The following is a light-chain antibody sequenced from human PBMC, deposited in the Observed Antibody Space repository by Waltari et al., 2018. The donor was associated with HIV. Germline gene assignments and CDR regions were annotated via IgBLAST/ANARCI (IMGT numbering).Light chain of an antibody. CDR2: GNK. CDR3: QSYDRSLSASVV. Sequence: QSVLTQPPSVSGAPGQRVTISCTGGSSTIGADYDVPWYQQIPGTAPKLLISGNKNRPSGVPDRFSASKSGASASLAITGLQAEDEADYFCQSYDRSLSASVVFGGGTKLTVL. J-gene: IGLJ2*01. CDR1: SSTIGADYD. V-gene: IGLV1-40*01.